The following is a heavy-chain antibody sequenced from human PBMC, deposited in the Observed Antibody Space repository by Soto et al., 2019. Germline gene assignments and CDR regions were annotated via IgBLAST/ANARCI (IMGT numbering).Heavy chain of an antibody. CDR3: AREQDRVMDH. D-gene: IGHD3-16*01. CDR1: GYTFTSYG. V-gene: IGHV1-18*04. CDR2: ISAYNGNT. J-gene: IGHJ4*02. Sequence: QVQLVQSGDELKKPGASVKVSCKASGYTFTSYGISWVRPAPGQGLEWMGWISAYNGNTNYAQQLQGRVTMPTDTYTSTAYRELRSLRSGDTALYYCAREQDRVMDHWGQGSLVTVFS.